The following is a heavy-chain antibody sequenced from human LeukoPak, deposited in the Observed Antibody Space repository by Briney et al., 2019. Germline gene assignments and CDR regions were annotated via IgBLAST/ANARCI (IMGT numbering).Heavy chain of an antibody. CDR1: GGSISSGGYY. J-gene: IGHJ3*02. D-gene: IGHD3-22*01. V-gene: IGHV4-31*03. CDR2: IYYSGST. CDR3: ARDLPYYDSSGYPGI. Sequence: PSETLSLTCTVSGGSISSGGYYWSWIRQHPRKGLEWIGYIYYSGSTYYNPSLKSRVTISVDTSKNQFSLKLSSVTAADTAVYYCARDLPYYDSSGYPGIWGQGTMVTVSS.